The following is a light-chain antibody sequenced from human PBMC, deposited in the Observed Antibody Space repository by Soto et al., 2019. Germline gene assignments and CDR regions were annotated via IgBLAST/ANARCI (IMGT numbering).Light chain of an antibody. V-gene: IGKV1D-12*01. J-gene: IGKJ2*01. CDR1: QDISNS. CDR2: AAS. CDR3: QQAYSFPVT. Sequence: DIQMTQSPSPVSASVGDRVTITCRASQDISNSLAWCQQKPGKAPNLLIFAASSLQTGVPSRFSGGGSGTDFTLTISSLQPEDFATYYCQQAYSFPVTFGQGTKLEIK.